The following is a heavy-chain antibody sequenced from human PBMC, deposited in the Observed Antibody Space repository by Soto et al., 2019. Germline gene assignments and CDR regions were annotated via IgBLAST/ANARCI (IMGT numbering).Heavy chain of an antibody. CDR3: AKDRGFIYYYGLDV. CDR2: ISYDGSEK. V-gene: IGHV3-30*18. J-gene: IGHJ6*02. D-gene: IGHD3-10*01. CDR1: GFTFSSFG. Sequence: SLRLSCAASGFTFSSFGMHWVRQAPGKGLEWVAVISYDGSEKYYADSVKGRFTISRDNSKNTLYLQMNSLRPEDTAVYSCAKDRGFIYYYGLDVWGQGTTVTVSS.